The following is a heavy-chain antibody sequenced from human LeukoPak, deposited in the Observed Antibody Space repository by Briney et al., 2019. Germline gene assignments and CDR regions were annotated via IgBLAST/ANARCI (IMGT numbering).Heavy chain of an antibody. D-gene: IGHD5-18*01. Sequence: PGGSLRLSCAASGFTFSSYGMHGVRQAPGKGLEWVAVIWYDGSNKYYADSVKGRFTISRDNSKNTLYLQMNSLRAEDTAVYYCARDGGYSYGTGGTFDYWGQGTLVTVSS. CDR2: IWYDGSNK. J-gene: IGHJ4*02. V-gene: IGHV3-33*01. CDR1: GFTFSSYG. CDR3: ARDGGYSYGTGGTFDY.